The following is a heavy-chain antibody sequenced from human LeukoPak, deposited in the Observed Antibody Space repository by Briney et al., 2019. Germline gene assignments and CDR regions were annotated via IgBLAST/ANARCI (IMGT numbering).Heavy chain of an antibody. D-gene: IGHD3-10*01. V-gene: IGHV4-39*01. Sequence: SETLSLTCTVSGGSISSSSYYWGWIRQPPGKGLEWIGSIYYSGSTYYNPSLKSRVTISVDTSKNQFSLKLSSVTAADTAVYYCARPRLLWFYGGGIDPWGQGTLVTVSS. CDR3: ARPRLLWFYGGGIDP. CDR1: GGSISSSSYY. J-gene: IGHJ5*02. CDR2: IYYSGST.